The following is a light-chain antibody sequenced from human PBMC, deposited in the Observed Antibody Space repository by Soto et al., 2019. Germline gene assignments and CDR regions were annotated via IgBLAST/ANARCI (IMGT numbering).Light chain of an antibody. V-gene: IGKV3-20*01. CDR3: QQYVTSPWA. Sequence: EIGLTQSPGTLSLSPGERATLSCRASQSVSNSFLAWYQQKPGQAPRLLIYGASNRATGIPDRFSGSESGTDFTLTISRLEPDDFAVYYCQQYVTSPWAFVQGTKVAIE. CDR1: QSVSNSF. CDR2: GAS. J-gene: IGKJ1*01.